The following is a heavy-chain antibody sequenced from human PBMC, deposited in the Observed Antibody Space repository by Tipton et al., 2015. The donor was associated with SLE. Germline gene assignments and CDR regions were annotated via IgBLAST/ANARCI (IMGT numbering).Heavy chain of an antibody. V-gene: IGHV3-23*03. Sequence: SLRLSCAASGSTISSYAMSWVRQAPGKGLEWVSVIYSGGTTHYADSVKGRFTISRDYSKNTLYLQMDSLRTVDTAVYYCARGRWSGMDYWGQGTLVTVSS. D-gene: IGHD3-3*01. CDR3: ARGRWSGMDY. CDR1: GSTISSYA. J-gene: IGHJ4*02. CDR2: IYSGGTT.